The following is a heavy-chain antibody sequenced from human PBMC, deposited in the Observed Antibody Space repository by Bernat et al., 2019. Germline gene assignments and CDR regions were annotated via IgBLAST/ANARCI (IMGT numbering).Heavy chain of an antibody. J-gene: IGHJ6*02. Sequence: QVQLVQPGAEVKKPGASVKVSCKASGYTFTSYDINWVRQATGQGLEWMGWMNPNSGNTGYAQKFQGRGTMTRNTSKSTAYIGLSSLRSEDTAVYYGARAGDDHCGDYVLLSYYFCYGMDVWGRGTTVTVSS. CDR2: MNPNSGNT. CDR3: ARAGDDHCGDYVLLSYYFCYGMDV. CDR1: GYTFTSYD. D-gene: IGHD4-17*01. V-gene: IGHV1-8*01.